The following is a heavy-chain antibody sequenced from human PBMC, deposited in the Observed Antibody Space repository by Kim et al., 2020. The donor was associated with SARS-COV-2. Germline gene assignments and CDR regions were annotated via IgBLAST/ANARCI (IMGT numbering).Heavy chain of an antibody. V-gene: IGHV4-31*03. J-gene: IGHJ4*02. D-gene: IGHD3-3*01. CDR3: ARAITIFGVVIGNFDY. Sequence: LSLTCTVSGGSISSGGYYWSWIRQHPGKGLEWIGYIYYSGSTYYNPSLKSRVTISVDTSKNQFSLKLSSVTAADTAVYYCARAITIFGVVIGNFDYWGQGTLVTVSS. CDR1: GGSISSGGYY. CDR2: IYYSGST.